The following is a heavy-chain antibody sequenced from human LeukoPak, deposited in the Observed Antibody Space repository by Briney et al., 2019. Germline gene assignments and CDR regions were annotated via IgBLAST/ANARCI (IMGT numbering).Heavy chain of an antibody. D-gene: IGHD3-3*01. Sequence: PSETLSLTCAVYGGSFSGYYWSWLRQPPGKGLEWIGEINHSGSTNYNPSLKSRVTISVDTSKNQFSLKLTSVTAADTAVYYCARLRIQDDSLDYWGQGTLVTVSS. V-gene: IGHV4-34*01. CDR3: ARLRIQDDSLDY. J-gene: IGHJ4*02. CDR1: GGSFSGYY. CDR2: INHSGST.